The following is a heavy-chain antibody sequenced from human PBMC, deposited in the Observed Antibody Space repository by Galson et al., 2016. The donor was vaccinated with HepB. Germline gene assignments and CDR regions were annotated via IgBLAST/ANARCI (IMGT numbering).Heavy chain of an antibody. Sequence: SLRLSCAASGFTFSSYGMHWARQAPGKGLEWVAVIWYDGSNNYYADSVKGRFTIFRDNSKNTLYLQMNSLRAEETAVYYCARDGGGSSGYYLDYWGQGTLVTVSS. D-gene: IGHD3-22*01. V-gene: IGHV3-33*08. J-gene: IGHJ4*02. CDR3: ARDGGGSSGYYLDY. CDR1: GFTFSSYG. CDR2: IWYDGSNN.